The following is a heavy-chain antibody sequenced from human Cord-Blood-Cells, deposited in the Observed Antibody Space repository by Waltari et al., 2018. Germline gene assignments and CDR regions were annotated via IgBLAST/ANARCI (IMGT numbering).Heavy chain of an antibody. CDR1: GFTFSSYA. CDR3: AKATRIREAFDI. Sequence: EVQLLESGGGLVQPGGSLRLSCAASGFTFSSYAMSWVRQAPGKGLEWVSAISGSGGSTYYADAVKGRFTISRDNSKNTLYLQMNSLRAEDTAIYYCAKATRIREAFDIWGQGTMVTVSS. J-gene: IGHJ3*02. V-gene: IGHV3-23*01. CDR2: ISGSGGST. D-gene: IGHD3-22*01.